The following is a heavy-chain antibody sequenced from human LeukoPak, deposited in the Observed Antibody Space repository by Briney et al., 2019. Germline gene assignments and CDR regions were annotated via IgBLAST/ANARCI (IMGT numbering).Heavy chain of an antibody. CDR2: ISSSSSHI. V-gene: IGHV3-21*01. D-gene: IGHD4-17*01. CDR3: ARGAYGDFDY. Sequence: KPGGSLRLSCAASGFTFSSYSMNWVRQAPGKGLEWVSSISSSSSHIYYADSVKGRFTISRDNAKNSLYLQMNSLRAEDTAVYYCARGAYGDFDYWGQGTLVTVSS. CDR1: GFTFSSYS. J-gene: IGHJ4*02.